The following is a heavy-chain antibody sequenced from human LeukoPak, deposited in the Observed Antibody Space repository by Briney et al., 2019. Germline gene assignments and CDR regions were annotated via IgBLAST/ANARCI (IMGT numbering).Heavy chain of an antibody. D-gene: IGHD3-16*01. V-gene: IGHV3-9*01. J-gene: IGHJ6*02. Sequence: GRSLRLSCAASGFTFDDYAMPWVRHAPGKGLEWVSGISWNSGSIVYADSVKGRFTISRDNAKNSLYLQMNSLRAEDTALYYCAQDPGGGSYYYYGMDVWGQGPTVTDSS. CDR3: AQDPGGGSYYYYGMDV. CDR1: GFTFDDYA. CDR2: ISWNSGSI.